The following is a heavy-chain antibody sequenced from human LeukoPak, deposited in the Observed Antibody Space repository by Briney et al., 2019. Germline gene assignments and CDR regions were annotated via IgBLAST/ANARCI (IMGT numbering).Heavy chain of an antibody. V-gene: IGHV1-18*04. Sequence: GASVKVSCKAPGDTLANYGITWVRQAPGQGLEWMGWNTGYSGNTNYAQHFQGRVTMTTERSTSTAYLELRSLRSDDTAVHCARVTVVTRSPWSWGPKKIGQEVNWFDPWGQGTLIIVSS. J-gene: IGHJ5*02. CDR1: GDTLANYG. CDR2: NTGYSGNT. CDR3: ARVTVVTRSPWSWGPKKIGQEVNWFDP. D-gene: IGHD4-17*01.